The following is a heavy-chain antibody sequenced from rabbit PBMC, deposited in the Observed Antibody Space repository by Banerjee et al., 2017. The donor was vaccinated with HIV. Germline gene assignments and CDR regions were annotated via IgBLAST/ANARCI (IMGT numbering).Heavy chain of an antibody. CDR3: GREASDWGNFNL. Sequence: QEQLEESGGDLVKPEGSLTLTCTSSGFSFSRTYWICWVRQAPGKGLEWIGCINTVSGNINYASWAKGRFTISKTSSTAVDLKMTSLTAADTATYFRGREASDWGNFNLWGQGTLVTVS. CDR1: GFSFSRTYW. J-gene: IGHJ4*01. CDR2: INTVSGNI. V-gene: IGHV1S45*01. D-gene: IGHD4-1*01.